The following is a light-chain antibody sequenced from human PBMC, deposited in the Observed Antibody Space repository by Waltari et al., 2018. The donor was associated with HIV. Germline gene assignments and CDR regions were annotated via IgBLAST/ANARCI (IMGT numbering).Light chain of an antibody. CDR1: QIINNNL. Sequence: ELVLTQSPGPLSLSPGEGVTLSCRASQIINNNLLAWYQQKPGQGPRLLIWGASNRVTGIPGRFSGSGSGTDFTLTISRLEPEDFAVYYCQQYGASYVFGQGTKLETK. CDR2: GAS. CDR3: QQYGASYV. J-gene: IGKJ2*01. V-gene: IGKV3-20*01.